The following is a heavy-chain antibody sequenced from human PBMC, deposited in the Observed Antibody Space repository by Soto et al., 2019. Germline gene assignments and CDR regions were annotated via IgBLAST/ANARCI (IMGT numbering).Heavy chain of an antibody. V-gene: IGHV4-34*01. CDR2: INHSGST. CDR1: GGSFSGYD. CDR3: ARDKITGLFDY. J-gene: IGHJ4*02. Sequence: SETLSLTCAVYGGSFSGYDWTWIRQPPGTGLEWIGEINHSGSTNYNPSLKSRVTISVDTSKNQFSLKLTSVTAADTAVYYCARDKITGLFDYWGQGTLVTAPQ. D-gene: IGHD2-8*02.